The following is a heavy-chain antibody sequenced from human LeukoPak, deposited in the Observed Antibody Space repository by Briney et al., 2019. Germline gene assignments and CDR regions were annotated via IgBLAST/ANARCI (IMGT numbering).Heavy chain of an antibody. D-gene: IGHD5-24*01. V-gene: IGHV3-23*01. J-gene: IGHJ4*02. Sequence: PGGSLRLSCAASGFTLSSYAMSWVRQAPGKGLEGVSAISGSGGSTYYADSVKGRFTISRDNSKNTLYLQMNSLRAEDTAVYYCATWRWLQFGDYWGQGTLVTVSS. CDR2: ISGSGGST. CDR1: GFTLSSYA. CDR3: ATWRWLQFGDY.